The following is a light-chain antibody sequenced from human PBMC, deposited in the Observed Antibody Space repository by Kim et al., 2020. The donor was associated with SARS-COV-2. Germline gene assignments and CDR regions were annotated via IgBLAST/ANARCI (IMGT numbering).Light chain of an antibody. J-gene: IGLJ3*02. CDR3: AAWDDSLNGS. V-gene: IGLV1-44*01. CDR2: SNN. CDR1: SSNIGSNT. Sequence: PGQRVTISCSGSSSNIGSNTVNWYQQLPGTAPKLLIYSNNQRPSGVPDRFSGSKSGTSASLAISGLQSEDEADYYCAAWDDSLNGSFGGGTKLTVL.